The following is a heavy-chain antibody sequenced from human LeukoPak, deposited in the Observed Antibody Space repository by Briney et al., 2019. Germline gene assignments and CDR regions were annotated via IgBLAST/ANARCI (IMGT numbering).Heavy chain of an antibody. CDR3: ARTNYYDSSGRSDY. CDR2: IYPGDSDT. CDR1: GYTFTNYW. V-gene: IGHV5-51*01. J-gene: IGHJ4*02. Sequence: GESLEISCKGSGYTFTNYWIGWVRQMPGKGLEWMWIIYPGDSDTRYSPSFQGQVTISADKSISTAYLQWSSLKASDTAMYYCARTNYYDSSGRSDYWGQGTLVTVSS. D-gene: IGHD3-22*01.